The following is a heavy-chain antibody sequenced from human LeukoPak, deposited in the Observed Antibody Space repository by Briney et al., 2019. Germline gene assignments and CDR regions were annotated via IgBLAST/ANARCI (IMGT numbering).Heavy chain of an antibody. J-gene: IGHJ4*02. V-gene: IGHV1-2*06. CDR3: ARDRTDGSGWILYYFDY. D-gene: IGHD6-19*01. CDR2: INPNSGGT. CDR1: GFTFSSYG. Sequence: GGSLRLSCAASGFTFSSYGMHWVRQAPGQGLEWMGRINPNSGGTNYAQKFQGRVTMTRDTSISTAYMELSRLRSDDTAVYYCARDRTDGSGWILYYFDYWGQGTLVTVSS.